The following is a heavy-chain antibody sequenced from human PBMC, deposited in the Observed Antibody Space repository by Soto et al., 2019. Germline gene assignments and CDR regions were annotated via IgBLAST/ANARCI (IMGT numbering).Heavy chain of an antibody. Sequence: SVKVSCKASGCTFSSYAISWVRQAPGQGLEWMGGIIPIFGTANYAQKFQGRVTITADESTSTAYMELSSLRSEDTAVYYCASFIRDRLNYYDSSGLYYWGQGTLVTVS. CDR2: IIPIFGTA. CDR3: ASFIRDRLNYYDSSGLYY. D-gene: IGHD3-22*01. J-gene: IGHJ4*02. V-gene: IGHV1-69*13. CDR1: GCTFSSYA.